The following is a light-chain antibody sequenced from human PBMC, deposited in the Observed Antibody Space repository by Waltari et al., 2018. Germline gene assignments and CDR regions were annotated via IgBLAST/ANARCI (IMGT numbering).Light chain of an antibody. CDR1: QSVLYNSNDNNY. V-gene: IGKV4-1*01. CDR3: QQYYSRRT. J-gene: IGKJ1*01. CDR2: WSS. Sequence: DIVMTQSPEFLAVSLGERATINCKSSQSVLYNSNDNNYLAWYQQKPGQPPKLLIYWSSTRQSGVPDRFSGSGSGTDFTLTINSLQAEDVAVYYCQQYYSRRTFGRGTRVESK.